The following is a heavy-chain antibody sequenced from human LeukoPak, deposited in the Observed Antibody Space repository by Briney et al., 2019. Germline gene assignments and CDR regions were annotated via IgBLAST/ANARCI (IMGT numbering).Heavy chain of an antibody. CDR3: ARDVTTVVTPGDHDAFDI. D-gene: IGHD4-17*01. CDR1: GGSISSSSYY. V-gene: IGHV4-39*02. CDR2: IYYSGST. Sequence: PSETLSLTCTVSGGSISSSSYYWGWIRQPPGKGLEWIGSIYYSGSTYYNPSLKSRVTISVDTSKNQFSLKLSSVTAADTAVYYCARDVTTVVTPGDHDAFDIWGQGTMVTVSS. J-gene: IGHJ3*02.